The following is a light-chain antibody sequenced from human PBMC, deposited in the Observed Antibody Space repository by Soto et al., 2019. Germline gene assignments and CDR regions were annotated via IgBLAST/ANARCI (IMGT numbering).Light chain of an antibody. Sequence: IQLTQSPSSLSASVGDRVTITCRASQGISSYLAWYQQKPGKAPKFLIYAASTLQRGVPSRFSGSGSGTDFTLTIRSLQPEDFATYFCQQLNRYPPPVGQGTELEIK. CDR3: QQLNRYPPP. CDR1: QGISSY. J-gene: IGKJ2*01. V-gene: IGKV1-9*01. CDR2: AAS.